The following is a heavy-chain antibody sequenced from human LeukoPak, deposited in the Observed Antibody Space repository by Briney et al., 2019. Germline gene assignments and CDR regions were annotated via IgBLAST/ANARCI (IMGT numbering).Heavy chain of an antibody. CDR1: GYTLTELS. V-gene: IGHV1-24*01. CDR2: FDPEDGET. Sequence: ASVKVSCKVSGYTLTELSMHWVRQAPGKGLEWMGGFDPEDGETIYAQKFQGRVTMTEDTSTDTAYMELRSLRSDDTAVYYCAREETHHVYYGMDVWGQGTMVTVSS. CDR3: AREETHHVYYGMDV. D-gene: IGHD1-14*01. J-gene: IGHJ6*02.